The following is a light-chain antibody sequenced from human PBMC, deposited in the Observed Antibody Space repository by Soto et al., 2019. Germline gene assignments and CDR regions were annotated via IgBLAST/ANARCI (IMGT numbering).Light chain of an antibody. V-gene: IGKV4-1*01. CDR3: QHYNSYSEA. CDR2: WAS. J-gene: IGKJ1*01. Sequence: DILMTQSPDSLAVSLGERATINCKSSQSVLYIPTNKNYLAWYQQKPGQPPKLLIYWASTRESGVPDRFSGSGSGTEFTLTISSLQPDDFATYYCQHYNSYSEAFGQGTKVELK. CDR1: QSVLYIPTNKNY.